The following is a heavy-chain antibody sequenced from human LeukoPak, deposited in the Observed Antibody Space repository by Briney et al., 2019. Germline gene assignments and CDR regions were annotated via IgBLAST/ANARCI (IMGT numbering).Heavy chain of an antibody. V-gene: IGHV3-23*01. CDR1: GFTFSSYA. D-gene: IGHD6-13*01. Sequence: GGSLRLSCAASGFTFSSYAMSWVRQAPGKGLKWVSAISGSGGSTYYADSVKGRFTISRDNSKNTLYLQMNSLRAEDTAVYYCAKDGIAAVGGVDFDYWGQGTLVTVSS. J-gene: IGHJ4*02. CDR2: ISGSGGST. CDR3: AKDGIAAVGGVDFDY.